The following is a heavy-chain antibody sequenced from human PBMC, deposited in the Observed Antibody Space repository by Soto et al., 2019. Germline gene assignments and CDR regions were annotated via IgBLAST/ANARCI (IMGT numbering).Heavy chain of an antibody. CDR3: AADLAPPDQYNWFEP. CDR2: IVVGSGNT. Sequence: QIQLVQFGPEVKKPGTPVKVSCKASGFTFSSSGIHWVRQARGQRLEWIGWIVVGSGNTNYAQKFQERVTITRDVSTNTAHMELTSLRSEDTAVYYCAADLAPPDQYNWFEPWGQVTLVTVSS. V-gene: IGHV1-58*02. D-gene: IGHD2-2*01. J-gene: IGHJ5*02. CDR1: GFTFSSSG.